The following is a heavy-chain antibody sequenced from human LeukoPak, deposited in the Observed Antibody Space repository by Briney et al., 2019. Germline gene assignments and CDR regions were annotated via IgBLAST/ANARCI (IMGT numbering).Heavy chain of an antibody. V-gene: IGHV1-69*13. CDR1: GDTLNRYV. J-gene: IGHJ5*02. Sequence: SVKVSCKASGDTLNRYVISWVRQAPGQGLQWMGVVIPIFTTTKYAQEFQGRVTITADESTRTAYMELRSLRSDDTAVYYCARWASYDSSGYYLFHWFDPWGQGTLVTVSS. CDR2: VIPIFTTT. CDR3: ARWASYDSSGYYLFHWFDP. D-gene: IGHD3-22*01.